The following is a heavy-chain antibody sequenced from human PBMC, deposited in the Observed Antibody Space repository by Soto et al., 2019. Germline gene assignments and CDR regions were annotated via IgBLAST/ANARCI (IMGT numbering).Heavy chain of an antibody. D-gene: IGHD2-2*01. J-gene: IGHJ4*02. CDR3: AKGETFVVGYFDY. CDR2: ISGSGGST. Sequence: GESLKISCAASGFTFSSYAMSWVRQAPGKGLEWVSAISGSGGSTYYADSVKGRFTISRDNSKNTLYLQMNSLRAEDTAVYYCAKGETFVVGYFDYWGQGTLVTVSS. V-gene: IGHV3-23*01. CDR1: GFTFSSYA.